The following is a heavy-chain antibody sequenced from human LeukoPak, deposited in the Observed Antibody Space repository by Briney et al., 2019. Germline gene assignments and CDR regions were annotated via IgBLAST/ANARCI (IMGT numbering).Heavy chain of an antibody. CDR3: AREGSSGQDWYAFDV. CDR2: MYFNSGAT. CDR1: GFSFTGYY. D-gene: IGHD5-12*01. Sequence: ASVKVSCKASGFSFTGYYVQWLRQARGQGLEWVGWMYFNSGATRYAPKFKDRVIMTRDTSIRTAYMELSSLRADDTAMYFCAREGSSGQDWYAFDVWGQETMVTVSS. V-gene: IGHV1-2*02. J-gene: IGHJ3*01.